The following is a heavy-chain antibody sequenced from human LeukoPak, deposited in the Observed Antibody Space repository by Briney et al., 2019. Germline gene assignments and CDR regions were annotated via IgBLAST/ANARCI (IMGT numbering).Heavy chain of an antibody. CDR3: ARDLSAGGSPEGKNTFDI. CDR2: INPNSGGT. Sequence: ASVKVSCKASGYTFTGYYMHWVRQAPGQGLEWMGWINPNSGGTNYAQKFQGWVTMTRDTSISTAYMELSRLRSYDTAVYYCARDLSAGGSPEGKNTFDIWGQGTMVTVSS. J-gene: IGHJ3*02. D-gene: IGHD6-13*01. CDR1: GYTFTGYY. V-gene: IGHV1-2*04.